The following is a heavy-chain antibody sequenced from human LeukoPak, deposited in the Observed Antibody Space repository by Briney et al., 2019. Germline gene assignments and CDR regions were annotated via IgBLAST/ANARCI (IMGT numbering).Heavy chain of an antibody. V-gene: IGHV4-59*01. D-gene: IGHD1-7*01. CDR1: GGSISSYY. CDR3: ARDFNWNYWTDAFDI. J-gene: IGHJ3*02. Sequence: SETLSLTCTVSGGSISSYYWSWGRQPPGKGLEWVGDIYYSGSTKYNPSLKSPVTISVPSSKTQFSLNLRSVTAADPAVYYCARDFNWNYWTDAFDIWGQGTMVTVSS. CDR2: IYYSGST.